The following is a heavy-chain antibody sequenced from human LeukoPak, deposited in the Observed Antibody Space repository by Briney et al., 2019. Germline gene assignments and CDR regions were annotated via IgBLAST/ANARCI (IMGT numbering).Heavy chain of an antibody. CDR2: IDWDDDK. CDR1: GFSLSTSGMC. Sequence: VSGPTLGNPTQTLTLTCTFSGFSLSTSGMCVSWIRQPPGKPLEWLALIDWDDDKYYSTSLKTRLTLSKDTSTNQVVLTMTNMDPVDTATYFCARIRGYGMDVWGQGTTVTVSS. V-gene: IGHV2-70*01. J-gene: IGHJ6*02. CDR3: ARIRGYGMDV.